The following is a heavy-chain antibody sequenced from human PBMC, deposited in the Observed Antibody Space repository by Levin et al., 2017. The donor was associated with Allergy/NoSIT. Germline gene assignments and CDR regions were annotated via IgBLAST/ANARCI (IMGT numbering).Heavy chain of an antibody. J-gene: IGHJ4*02. CDR1: GGSFRGYS. CDR3: ARGVGIGVLPGAVEDLYFDY. Sequence: PSQTLSLTCAVYGGSFRGYSWTWIRQPPGKGLEWIGEVNHSGSTYYNPSLKSRVTISMDTSKNQFSLRLRSVTATDTAVYYCARGVGIGVLPGAVEDLYFDYWGQGALVTVSS. D-gene: IGHD1-26*01. CDR2: VNHSGST. V-gene: IGHV4-34*01.